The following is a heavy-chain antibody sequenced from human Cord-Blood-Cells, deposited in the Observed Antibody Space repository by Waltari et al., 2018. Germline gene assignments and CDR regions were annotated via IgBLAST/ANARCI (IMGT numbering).Heavy chain of an antibody. CDR3: ARDESPTVTFDY. D-gene: IGHD4-4*01. V-gene: IGHV3-21*01. Sequence: EVQLVESGGGLVKPGGSLRLSCAASGFTFSSYSMNWVRQAPGKGLEWVSSISSSSSYIYYADSVKGRFTISRDNAKNSLYLQMNSLRAEDTAVYYCARDESPTVTFDYWGQGTLVTVSS. CDR2: ISSSSSYI. CDR1: GFTFSSYS. J-gene: IGHJ4*02.